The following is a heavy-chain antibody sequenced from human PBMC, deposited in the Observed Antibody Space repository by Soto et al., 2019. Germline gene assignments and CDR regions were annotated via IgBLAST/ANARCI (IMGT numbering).Heavy chain of an antibody. V-gene: IGHV1-18*01. CDR3: AREFEGHSSSWPFDY. J-gene: IGHJ4*02. Sequence: QVQLVQSGAEVKKPGASVRVSCRASGYTFPTYGIAWVRQAPGQGLEWMGWISVYNGFTHYAQKFRGRVTATAGTSTSSVYMELRSLTSDDTAVYYCAREFEGHSSSWPFDYWGQGTLVTVSS. CDR2: ISVYNGFT. D-gene: IGHD6-13*01. CDR1: GYTFPTYG.